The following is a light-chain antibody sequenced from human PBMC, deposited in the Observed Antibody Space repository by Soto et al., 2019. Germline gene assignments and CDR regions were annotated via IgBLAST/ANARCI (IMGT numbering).Light chain of an antibody. V-gene: IGLV2-23*01. CDR2: EGT. CDR3: CSFGGNMSWM. Sequence: QSALTQPASVSGSPGQSITISCTGVRSDVVSYNFVSWYQQHPGQAPKLIIYEGTQRPSGVSDRFSGSRSGNTASLTVSGLQAEDEAHYYCCSFGGNMSWMFGGGTKLTVL. CDR1: RSDVVSYNF. J-gene: IGLJ3*02.